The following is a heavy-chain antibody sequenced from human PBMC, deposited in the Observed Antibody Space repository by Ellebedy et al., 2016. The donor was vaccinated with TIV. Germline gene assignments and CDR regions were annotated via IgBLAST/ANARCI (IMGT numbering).Heavy chain of an antibody. Sequence: AASVKVSCKVSVYTLTELSMHWVRQAPGKGLAWMGGFDPEDGATIYAQKFQGRVTMTEDTSTDTAYMELSSLRSEDTAVYYCATASLYLDTTMAPGYYYYGMDVWGQGTTVTISS. CDR2: FDPEDGAT. J-gene: IGHJ6*02. D-gene: IGHD5-18*01. V-gene: IGHV1-24*01. CDR1: VYTLTELS. CDR3: ATASLYLDTTMAPGYYYYGMDV.